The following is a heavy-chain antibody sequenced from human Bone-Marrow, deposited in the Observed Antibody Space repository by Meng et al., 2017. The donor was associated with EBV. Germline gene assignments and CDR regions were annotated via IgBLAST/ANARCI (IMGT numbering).Heavy chain of an antibody. CDR1: GASISSGYW. CDR2: VSHSGST. CDR3: AASPGWWRLDY. D-gene: IGHD6-19*01. J-gene: IGHJ4*02. V-gene: IGHV4-4*02. Sequence: QESGPGLVKPSGTLSLTCAVSGASISSGYWWTWVRQPPGKGLEWIGEVSHSGSTNYNPSLKSRVTISLDKSENQFFLKVTSVTAADTAVYYCAASPGWWRLDYWGQGTLVTVSS.